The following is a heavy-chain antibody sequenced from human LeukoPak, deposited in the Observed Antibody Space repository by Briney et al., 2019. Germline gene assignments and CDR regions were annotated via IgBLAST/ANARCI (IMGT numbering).Heavy chain of an antibody. D-gene: IGHD3-10*01. V-gene: IGHV4-59*08. CDR2: VYYTGST. CDR3: ARGKGYGSGSYAY. Sequence: SETLSLTCSVSGGSISSLYWSWIRQPPGKGLEWIGYVYYTGSTNYNLSLKSRVTMFVDMSKNQFSLRLSSVTAADTAVYYCARGKGYGSGSYAYWGQGTLVTVSS. J-gene: IGHJ4*02. CDR1: GGSISSLY.